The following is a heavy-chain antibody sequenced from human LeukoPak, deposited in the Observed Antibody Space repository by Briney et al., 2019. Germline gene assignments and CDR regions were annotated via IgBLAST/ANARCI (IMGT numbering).Heavy chain of an antibody. CDR1: GYTFTSYY. CDR3: AREGIQLWTSTFDY. D-gene: IGHD5-18*01. V-gene: IGHV1-2*02. J-gene: IGHJ4*02. Sequence: ASVKVSCKASGYTFTSYYMHWVRQAPGQGLEWMGWINPNSGGTNYAQKFQGRVTMTRDTSISTAYMELSRLRSDDTAVYYCAREGIQLWTSTFDYWGQGTLVTVSS. CDR2: INPNSGGT.